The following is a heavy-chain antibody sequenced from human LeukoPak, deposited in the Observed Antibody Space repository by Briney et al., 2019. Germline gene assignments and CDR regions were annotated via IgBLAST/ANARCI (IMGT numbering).Heavy chain of an antibody. CDR2: VYDSGSG. Sequence: PSETLSLTCTVSGGSVSSGGYYWSWIRRPPGKGLDWIGYVYDSGSGKYKPSFNSRVTISIDTSKNQFSLKLNSVTAADTAVYYCARLRSGGYFEYWGQGTLVTVSS. V-gene: IGHV4-61*08. D-gene: IGHD4-17*01. CDR3: ARLRSGGYFEY. CDR1: GGSVSSGGYY. J-gene: IGHJ4*02.